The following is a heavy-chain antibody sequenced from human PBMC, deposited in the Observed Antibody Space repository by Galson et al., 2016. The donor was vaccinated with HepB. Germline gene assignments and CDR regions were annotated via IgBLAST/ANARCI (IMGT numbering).Heavy chain of an antibody. CDR1: GDSFTRYW. CDR3: ARLHVPFIGRSWFDP. Sequence: QSGAEVKKPGESLKISCKGSGDSFTRYWIAWVHQTPVKGLEWMGGIYPGDSDTTYNPSFQGQVTISADKSISTAYVQWSSLQASDTAMYYCARLHVPFIGRSWFDPWGQGTLVTVSS. CDR2: IYPGDSDT. V-gene: IGHV5-51*07. J-gene: IGHJ5*02. D-gene: IGHD1-26*01.